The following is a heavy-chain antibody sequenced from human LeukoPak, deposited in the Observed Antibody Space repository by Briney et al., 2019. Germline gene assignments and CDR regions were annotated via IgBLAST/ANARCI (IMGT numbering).Heavy chain of an antibody. V-gene: IGHV3-7*01. D-gene: IGHD6-13*01. CDR1: GFTFSSYW. J-gene: IGHJ4*02. CDR2: IKQDGSEK. CDR3: ARDPSKYSSSWSLTYYFDY. Sequence: PGGSLRLSCAASGFTFSSYWMSWVRQAPGKGLEWVANIKQDGSEKYYVDSVNGRFTISRDNAKNSLYLQMNSLRAEDTAVYYCARDPSKYSSSWSLTYYFDYWGQGTLVTVSS.